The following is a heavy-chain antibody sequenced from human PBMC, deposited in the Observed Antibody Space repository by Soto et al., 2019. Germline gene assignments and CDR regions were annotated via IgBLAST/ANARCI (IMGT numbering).Heavy chain of an antibody. V-gene: IGHV3-73*01. Sequence: GGSLRLSCATSGFTFSTSAMHWVRQVSGKGLEWIARIRNKANNYATTYAPSVKGRFTISRDDSENTVYLHMNSLKIEDTAIYYCAKQIYGGNSWGQGTLVTVSS. CDR1: GFTFSTSA. D-gene: IGHD2-21*02. J-gene: IGHJ4*02. CDR2: IRNKANNYAT. CDR3: AKQIYGGNS.